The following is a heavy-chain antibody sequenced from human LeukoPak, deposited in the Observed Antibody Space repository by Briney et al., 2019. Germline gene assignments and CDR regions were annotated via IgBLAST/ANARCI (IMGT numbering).Heavy chain of an antibody. Sequence: GASVKVSCKASGYTFTGYYMDWVRQAPGQGLEWMGWINPNSGGTNYAQKLQVKFTMNREPSISTAYMSLSRLTPDTTPGTYCAREPIAAAGINGIDVWGQGPTVTASS. J-gene: IGHJ6*02. CDR3: AREPIAAAGINGIDV. CDR2: INPNSGGT. V-gene: IGHV1-2*02. CDR1: GYTFTGYY. D-gene: IGHD6-13*01.